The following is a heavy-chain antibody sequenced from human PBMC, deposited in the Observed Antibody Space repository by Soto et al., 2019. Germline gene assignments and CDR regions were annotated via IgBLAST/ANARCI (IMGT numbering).Heavy chain of an antibody. Sequence: HPGGSLRLSCAASGFTFSSYGMHWVRQAPGKGLEWVAVIWYDGSNKYYADSVKGRFTISRDNSKNTLYLQMNSLRAEDTAVYYCARDSWSSSWPTEIDYWGQGTLVTVSS. CDR3: ARDSWSSSWPTEIDY. CDR2: IWYDGSNK. J-gene: IGHJ4*02. V-gene: IGHV3-33*01. CDR1: GFTFSSYG. D-gene: IGHD6-13*01.